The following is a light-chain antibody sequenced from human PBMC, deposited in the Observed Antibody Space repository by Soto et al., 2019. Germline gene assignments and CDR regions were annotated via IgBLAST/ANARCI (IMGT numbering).Light chain of an antibody. V-gene: IGLV1-44*01. Sequence: QSVLTQPPSASGTPGQRVTISCSGSSSNIGSNTVSWYHQLPGSALKLLIYTTNQRPSGVPDRFSGSKSGTSASLAISGLQSEDEAEYYCAAWDDSLNGVVFGGGTKLTVL. CDR2: TTN. CDR3: AAWDDSLNGVV. J-gene: IGLJ2*01. CDR1: SSNIGSNT.